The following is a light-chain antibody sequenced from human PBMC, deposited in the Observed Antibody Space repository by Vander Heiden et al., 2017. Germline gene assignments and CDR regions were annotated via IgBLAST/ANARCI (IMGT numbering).Light chain of an antibody. CDR2: GAS. Sequence: VIWVTQSPSLLSAFAGDRVTISCRMSQGISSYLAWYQQKPGKAPDILIYGASTLQSAVPSRFSGSGAGTDFTPTISGLQSEDSATYYCQQYYSVPPTCGQGTKGEIK. CDR1: QGISSY. J-gene: IGKJ1*01. CDR3: QQYYSVPPT. V-gene: IGKV1D-8*01.